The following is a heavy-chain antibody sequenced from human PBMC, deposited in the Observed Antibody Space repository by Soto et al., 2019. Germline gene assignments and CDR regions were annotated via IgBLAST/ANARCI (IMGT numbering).Heavy chain of an antibody. J-gene: IGHJ4*02. V-gene: IGHV3-23*01. CDR1: GFTFSSYA. Sequence: GGSLRLSCAASGFTFSSYAMSWVRQAPGKGLEWVSAISGSGGSTYYADSVKGRFTISRDNSKNTLYLQMNSLRAEDTAVYYCAKDIVVVVAATNDYWGQGTLVTVSS. D-gene: IGHD2-15*01. CDR3: AKDIVVVVAATNDY. CDR2: ISGSGGST.